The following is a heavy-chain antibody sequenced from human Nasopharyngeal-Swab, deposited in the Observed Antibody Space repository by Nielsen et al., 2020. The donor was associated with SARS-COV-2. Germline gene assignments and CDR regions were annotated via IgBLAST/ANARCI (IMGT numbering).Heavy chain of an antibody. J-gene: IGHJ5*02. Sequence: ASVKVSCKASGYTFTSYAMHWVRQAPGQRLGWMGWINAGNGNTKYSQKFQGRVTITRDTSASTAYMELSSLRSEDTAVYYCARDRNVLRYFDWLGWFDPWGQGTLVTVSS. CDR3: ARDRNVLRYFDWLGWFDP. D-gene: IGHD3-9*01. CDR2: INAGNGNT. CDR1: GYTFTSYA. V-gene: IGHV1-3*01.